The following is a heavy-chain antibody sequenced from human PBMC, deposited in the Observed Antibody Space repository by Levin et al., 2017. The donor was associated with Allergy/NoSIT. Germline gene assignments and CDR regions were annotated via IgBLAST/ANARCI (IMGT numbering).Heavy chain of an antibody. CDR3: TRDLTYFFDSSGYYYDALDV. Sequence: HAGGSLRLSCAASGLTFNDYWMTWVRQAPGKGLEWVANIAQDDSKKYYVDSVKGRFTISRDNAKNSLYLQMNSLRAEDTAVYYCTRDLTYFFDSSGYYYDALDVWGHGTMVTVSS. V-gene: IGHV3-7*01. CDR2: IAQDDSKK. J-gene: IGHJ3*01. CDR1: GLTFNDYW. D-gene: IGHD3-22*01.